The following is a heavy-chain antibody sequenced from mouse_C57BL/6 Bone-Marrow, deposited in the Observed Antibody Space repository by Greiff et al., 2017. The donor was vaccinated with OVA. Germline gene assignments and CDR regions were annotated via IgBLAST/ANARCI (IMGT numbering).Heavy chain of an antibody. D-gene: IGHD1-1*01. CDR1: GYAFSSYW. CDR3: ARGGFFYYYGSWYFDY. V-gene: IGHV1-80*01. CDR2: IYPGDGDT. Sequence: QVQLQQSGAELVKPGASVKISCKASGYAFSSYWMNWVKQRPGKGLEWIGQIYPGDGDTNYNGKFKGKATLTADKSSSTAYMQLSSLTSEDSAVYFCARGGFFYYYGSWYFDYWGQGTTLTVSS. J-gene: IGHJ2*01.